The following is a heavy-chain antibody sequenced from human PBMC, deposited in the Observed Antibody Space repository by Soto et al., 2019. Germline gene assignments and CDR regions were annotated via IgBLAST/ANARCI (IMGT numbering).Heavy chain of an antibody. V-gene: IGHV3-23*01. J-gene: IGHJ4*02. CDR1: GFTFSSYA. CDR2: ISGSGGST. Sequence: GGSLRLSCAASGFTFSSYAMSWVRQAPGKGLEWVSAISGSGGSTYYADSVKGRFTISRDNSKNTLYLQMNSLRAEDTAVYYCAKGLLWSGESLYYFDYWGQGTLVTVSS. CDR3: AKGLLWSGESLYYFDY. D-gene: IGHD3-10*01.